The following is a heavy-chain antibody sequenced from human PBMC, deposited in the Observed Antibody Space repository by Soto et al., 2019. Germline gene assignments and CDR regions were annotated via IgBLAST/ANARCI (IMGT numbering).Heavy chain of an antibody. V-gene: IGHV4-31*03. CDR3: AREPSP. Sequence: QVHLQESGPGLVKPSQALSLTCTVSGASISSGGFYWGWIRQHPGKGLEWIGDIYYIGSTYYNPSLKSRVAISVDTSKNQFSLKLSSVTAADTAVYYCAREPSPWGQGTLVTVSS. CDR1: GASISSGGFY. J-gene: IGHJ5*02. CDR2: IYYIGST.